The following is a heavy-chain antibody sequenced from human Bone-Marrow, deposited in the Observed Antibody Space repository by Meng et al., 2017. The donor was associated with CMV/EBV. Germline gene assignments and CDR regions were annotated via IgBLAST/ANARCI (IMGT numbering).Heavy chain of an antibody. CDR3: AKGGINYDSFPRAGLMDV. D-gene: IGHD3-3*01. J-gene: IGHJ6*02. CDR2: ISGGGETT. V-gene: IGHV3-23*01. Sequence: GESLKISCAGSGFIFSTYVMSWVCQAPRKGLEWLSVISGGGETTYYEASVKGRFTISRDNSKNTVYLQMNSLRAEDTAIYYCAKGGINYDSFPRAGLMDVWGQGTTVTVSS. CDR1: GFIFSTYV.